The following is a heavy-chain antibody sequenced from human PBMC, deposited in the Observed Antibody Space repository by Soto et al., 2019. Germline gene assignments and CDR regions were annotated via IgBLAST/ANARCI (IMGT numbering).Heavy chain of an antibody. D-gene: IGHD3-22*01. CDR3: ARDPSSYYESSGYQASGFDY. V-gene: IGHV1-46*01. CDR1: GYTLTSYY. CDR2: IDPSGGST. Sequence: QVQLVQSGAEVKKPGASVKVSCKATGYTLTSYYMHWVRQAPGQGLEWMGIIDPSGGSTSFVQKVQDRVSMTRDTSTSTVYMELSSLRSEDTAVYYCARDPSSYYESSGYQASGFDYWGQGTLVTVSS. J-gene: IGHJ4*02.